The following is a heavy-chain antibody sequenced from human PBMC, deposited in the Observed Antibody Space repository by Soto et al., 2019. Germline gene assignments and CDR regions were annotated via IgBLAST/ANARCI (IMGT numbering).Heavy chain of an antibody. CDR2: IYYSGAK. Sequence: QVQLQESGPGLVKPSQTLSLTCTISGGSIRDEYHYWSWVRQSPGKSLEWIGHIYYSGAKYLSEALEGRVTMSLDTSKNQFSMHLRSVTAADTATYFCARDRPVGPFSYKGDDGMDVWGQGTTVTVSS. CDR3: ARDRPVGPFSYKGDDGMDV. D-gene: IGHD3-3*02. CDR1: GGSIRDEYHY. J-gene: IGHJ6*02. V-gene: IGHV4-30-4*01.